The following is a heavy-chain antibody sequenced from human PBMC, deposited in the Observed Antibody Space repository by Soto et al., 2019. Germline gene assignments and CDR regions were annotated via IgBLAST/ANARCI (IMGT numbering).Heavy chain of an antibody. D-gene: IGHD6-6*01. CDR2: ISCNSGNI. J-gene: IGHJ5*02. V-gene: IGHV3-9*01. CDR3: VKASTYRSSKGWFDT. CDR1: GFSFDGYA. Sequence: EVQLVESGGGLVQPGRSLRLSCAASGFSFDGYAMNWVRQPPGKGLEWVSGISCNSGNIDYADSVKGRFTISRDNARNSLYMQMNSLRAKDTALYYGVKASTYRSSKGWFDTWGQGTMVTVSS.